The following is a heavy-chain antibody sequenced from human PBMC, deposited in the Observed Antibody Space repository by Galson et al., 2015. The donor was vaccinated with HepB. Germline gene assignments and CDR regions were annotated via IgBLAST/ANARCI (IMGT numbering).Heavy chain of an antibody. D-gene: IGHD2-2*01. J-gene: IGHJ3*01. CDR3: ARSGYCSSTSCIGAFDF. V-gene: IGHV5-51*03. Sequence: QSGAEVKKPGESLKISCKGSGYRFTSYWIGWVRQMPGKGLEWMGIIYPGDSDTRYSPSFQGQVTISADKSISTAYLQWSSLKASDTAMYYCARSGYCSSTSCIGAFDFWSQGTMVTVSS. CDR2: IYPGDSDT. CDR1: GYRFTSYW.